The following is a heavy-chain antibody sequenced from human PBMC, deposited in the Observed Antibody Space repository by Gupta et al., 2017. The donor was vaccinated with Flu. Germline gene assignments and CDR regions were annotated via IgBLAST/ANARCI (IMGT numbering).Heavy chain of an antibody. CDR1: W. Sequence: WMHWVRQAPGKGLVWVSRINTDGISTSSADSGKGRFTISRDNAKNTLYLQMNSLRVEDTAVYFCARDYCGGDCLPIDAFDVWGQGTMVTVSP. D-gene: IGHD2-21*02. V-gene: IGHV3-74*01. CDR3: ARDYCGGDCLPIDAFDV. CDR2: INTDGIST. J-gene: IGHJ3*01.